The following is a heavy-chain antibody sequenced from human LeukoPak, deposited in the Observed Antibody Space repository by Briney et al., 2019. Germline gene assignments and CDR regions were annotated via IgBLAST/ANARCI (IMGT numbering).Heavy chain of an antibody. CDR3: ARGGAATLFDY. CDR2: ITTNGDKT. Sequence: GGSLRLSCAASGFTFSSYAMHWVRQAPGKGLEYVSAITTNGDKTYYGNSVKGRFTISRDNSKNTLYLQMGSLRIEDMAVYYCARGGAATLFDYWGQGTLVTVSS. D-gene: IGHD1-26*01. V-gene: IGHV3-64*01. J-gene: IGHJ4*02. CDR1: GFTFSSYA.